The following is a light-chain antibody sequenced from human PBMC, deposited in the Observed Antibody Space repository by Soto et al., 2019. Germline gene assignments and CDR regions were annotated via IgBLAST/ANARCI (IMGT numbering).Light chain of an antibody. J-gene: IGKJ1*01. CDR2: GAS. V-gene: IGKV3-20*01. CDR3: QQYGSSPQWT. Sequence: EIVLTQSPGTLSLSPGERATLSCRASQSVSSSYLAWYQQKPGQAPRLLIYGASSRATGNPDRFSGSGSGTEFTLTISRLEPEDFAVYYCQQYGSSPQWTFGQGTKVEIK. CDR1: QSVSSSY.